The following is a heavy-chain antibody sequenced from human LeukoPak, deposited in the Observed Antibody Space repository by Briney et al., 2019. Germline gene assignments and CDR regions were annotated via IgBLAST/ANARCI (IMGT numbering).Heavy chain of an antibody. Sequence: PGGSLRLSCAASGFTFSIYAMSWVRQAPGKGLEWVSAISGSGGSIYYADSVQGRFTIYRDNSKNTLYMKTTSLRAEDTAVYYCAKDTDYGDQDYWGQGPLVTVSS. CDR3: AKDTDYGDQDY. V-gene: IGHV3-23*01. CDR2: ISGSGGSI. D-gene: IGHD4-17*01. J-gene: IGHJ4*02. CDR1: GFTFSIYA.